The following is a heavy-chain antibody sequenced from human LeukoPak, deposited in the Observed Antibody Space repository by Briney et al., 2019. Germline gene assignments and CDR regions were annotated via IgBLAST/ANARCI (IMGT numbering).Heavy chain of an antibody. CDR2: IYSGVST. Sequence: GGSLRLSCAASGFTVSSNYMTWVRQAPGKGLEWVSVIYSGVSTYYADSVKGRFTISRDNSKNTLYLQMNSLTTEDTAVYYCARDVAVRGVTNNYFDPWGQGTLVTVSS. D-gene: IGHD3-10*01. J-gene: IGHJ5*02. V-gene: IGHV3-66*01. CDR1: GFTVSSNY. CDR3: ARDVAVRGVTNNYFDP.